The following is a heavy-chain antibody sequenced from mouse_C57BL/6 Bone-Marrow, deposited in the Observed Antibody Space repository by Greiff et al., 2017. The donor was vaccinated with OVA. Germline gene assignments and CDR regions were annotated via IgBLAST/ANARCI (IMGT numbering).Heavy chain of an antibody. Sequence: QVQLQQSGPELVKPGASVKISCKASGYAFSSSWMNWVKQRPGKGLEWIGRIYPGDGDTNYNGKFKGKATLTADKSSSTAYMQLSSLTSEDSAVYFCGSSARYYYAMDYWGQGTSVTVSS. D-gene: IGHD3-2*02. J-gene: IGHJ4*01. V-gene: IGHV1-82*01. CDR3: GSSARYYYAMDY. CDR1: GYAFSSSW. CDR2: IYPGDGDT.